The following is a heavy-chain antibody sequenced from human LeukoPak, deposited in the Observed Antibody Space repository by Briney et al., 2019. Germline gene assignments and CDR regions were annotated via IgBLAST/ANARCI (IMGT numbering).Heavy chain of an antibody. CDR3: ARADRRRPPYSSSWYSENIFDY. CDR1: GYTFTSYY. Sequence: GASVKVSCKASGYTFTSYYMNWVRQAPGQGLEWMGIINPSGGSTSYAQKFQGRVTMTRDTSTSTVYMGLSSLRSEDTAVYYCARADRRRPPYSSSWYSENIFDYWGQGTLVTVSS. V-gene: IGHV1-46*01. J-gene: IGHJ4*02. D-gene: IGHD6-13*01. CDR2: INPSGGST.